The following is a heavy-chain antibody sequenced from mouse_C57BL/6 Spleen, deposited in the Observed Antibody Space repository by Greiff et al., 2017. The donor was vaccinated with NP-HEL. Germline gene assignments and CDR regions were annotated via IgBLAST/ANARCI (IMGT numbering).Heavy chain of an antibody. Sequence: QVQLQQPGAELVKPGASVKMSCKASGYTFTSYWLTWVKQRPGQGLEWIGDIYPGSGSTNYNEKFKSKATLTVDTSSSTAYMQLSSLTSEDSAVYYCARSPADCAMDYWGQGTSVTVSS. D-gene: IGHD6-1*01. CDR1: GYTFTSYW. CDR3: ARSPADCAMDY. CDR2: IYPGSGST. J-gene: IGHJ4*01. V-gene: IGHV1-55*01.